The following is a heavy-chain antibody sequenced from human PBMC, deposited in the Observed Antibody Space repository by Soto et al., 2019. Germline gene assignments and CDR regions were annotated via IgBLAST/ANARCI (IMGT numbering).Heavy chain of an antibody. D-gene: IGHD4-17*01. Sequence: SETLSLTCAVYGGSFSGYYWSWIRQPPGKGLEWIGEINHSGSTNYNPSLKSRVTISVDTSKNQFSLKLSSVTAADTAVYYCARTPAMTTVTTLYAFDIWGQGTMVTVSS. CDR1: GGSFSGYY. V-gene: IGHV4-34*01. CDR2: INHSGST. CDR3: ARTPAMTTVTTLYAFDI. J-gene: IGHJ3*02.